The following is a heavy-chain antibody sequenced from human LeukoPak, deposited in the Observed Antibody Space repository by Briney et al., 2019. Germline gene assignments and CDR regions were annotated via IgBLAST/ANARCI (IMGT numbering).Heavy chain of an antibody. Sequence: GGSLRLSCAASGFTFSSYGMHWVRQAPGKGLEWVAVISYDGSDKYYADSVKGRFTISRDNSKNTLYLQMNSLRAEDTAVYSCAKDAFSSGWELFDYWGQGTLVTVSS. V-gene: IGHV3-30*18. CDR1: GFTFSSYG. CDR2: ISYDGSDK. J-gene: IGHJ4*02. D-gene: IGHD6-19*01. CDR3: AKDAFSSGWELFDY.